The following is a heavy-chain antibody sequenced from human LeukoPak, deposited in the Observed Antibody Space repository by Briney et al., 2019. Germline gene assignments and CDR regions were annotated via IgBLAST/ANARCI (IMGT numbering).Heavy chain of an antibody. CDR1: GGSISSGGYY. D-gene: IGHD3-10*01. J-gene: IGHJ4*02. Sequence: SEILSLTCTVSGGSISSGGYYWSWIRQPPGKGLEWIGYIYHSGSTNYNPSLKSRVTMSVDSSKSHFSLKLNSETAADTAVYYCAKSFYYASGLDYWGQGTLVTVSS. CDR3: AKSFYYASGLDY. V-gene: IGHV4-61*03. CDR2: IYHSGST.